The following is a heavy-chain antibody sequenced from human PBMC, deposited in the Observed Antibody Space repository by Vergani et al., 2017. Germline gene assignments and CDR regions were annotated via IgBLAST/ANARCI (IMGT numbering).Heavy chain of an antibody. CDR3: ARVSAVTTGGYYFDY. V-gene: IGHV4-34*01. CDR2: IKHQGST. J-gene: IGHJ4*02. Sequence: QVQLQQWGAGLLKTSETLSLTCAVSGGSFSGYYWSGIRQPPGKGREWFGEIKHQGSTNYNSSLKSRVTISVDTSKNQFSLKLRSVTAAETAVYYCARVSAVTTGGYYFDYWGQGTLVTVSS. CDR1: GGSFSGYY. D-gene: IGHD4-11*01.